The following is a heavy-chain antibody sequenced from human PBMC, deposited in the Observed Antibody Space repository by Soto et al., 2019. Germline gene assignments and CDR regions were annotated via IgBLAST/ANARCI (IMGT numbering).Heavy chain of an antibody. D-gene: IGHD2-2*01. Sequence: ASVKVSCKASSFTFTSYGISWVRQAPGQGLEWMGWISGYNGNTNYAQKVQGRVTMTTDTSTSTAYMELRSLRSDDTAVYYCARDHDHLGYCTSTSCYYYGMDVWGQGTTVTVSS. CDR3: ARDHDHLGYCTSTSCYYYGMDV. CDR1: SFTFTSYG. J-gene: IGHJ6*02. CDR2: ISGYNGNT. V-gene: IGHV1-18*01.